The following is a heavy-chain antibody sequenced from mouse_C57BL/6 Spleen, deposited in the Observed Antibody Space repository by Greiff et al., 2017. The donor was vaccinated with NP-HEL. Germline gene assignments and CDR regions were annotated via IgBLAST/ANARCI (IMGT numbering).Heavy chain of an antibody. CDR1: GYSITSGYY. Sequence: VQLQQSGPGLVKPSQSLSLTCSVTGYSITSGYYWNWIRQFPGNKLEWMGYISYDGSNNYNPSLKNRISITRDTSKNQFFLKLNSVTTEDTATYYCAGYYYGSSYGYFDVWGTGTTVTVSS. V-gene: IGHV3-6*01. D-gene: IGHD1-1*01. J-gene: IGHJ1*03. CDR2: ISYDGSN. CDR3: AGYYYGSSYGYFDV.